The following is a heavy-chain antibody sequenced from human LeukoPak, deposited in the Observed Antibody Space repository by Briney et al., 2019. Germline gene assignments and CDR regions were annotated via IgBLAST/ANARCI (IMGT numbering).Heavy chain of an antibody. CDR1: GGTFSSYA. CDR2: IIPIFGTA. V-gene: IGHV1-69*01. J-gene: IGHJ4*02. CDR3: ARSATWFGELGDFDY. D-gene: IGHD3-10*01. Sequence: SVKVSCKASGGTFSSYAISWVRQAPGQGLEWMGGIIPIFGTANYAQKFQGRVTITADESTSTAYMELSRLRSEDTAVYYCARSATWFGELGDFDYWGQGTLVTVSS.